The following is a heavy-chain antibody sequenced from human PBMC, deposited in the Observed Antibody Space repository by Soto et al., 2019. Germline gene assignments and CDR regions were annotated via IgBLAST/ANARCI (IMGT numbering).Heavy chain of an antibody. Sequence: GGSLRLSCAAYGFTFSSYWMSWVRQAPGKGPEWVANIKQDGSDKNYVDSVKGRFTISRDNAKNSLYLQMNGLGAEDTAVYYCARGDNSSSKFRNFGSWGQGALVTVSS. CDR1: GFTFSSYW. V-gene: IGHV3-7*05. CDR2: IKQDGSDK. D-gene: IGHD6-6*01. J-gene: IGHJ4*02. CDR3: ARGDNSSSKFRNFGS.